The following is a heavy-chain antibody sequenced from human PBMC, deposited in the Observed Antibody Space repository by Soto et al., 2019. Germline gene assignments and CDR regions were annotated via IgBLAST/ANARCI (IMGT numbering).Heavy chain of an antibody. CDR1: GGTFSSYA. Sequence: GASVKVSCKASGGTFSSYAISWVRQAPGQGLEWMGGIIPICGTANYAQKFQGRVTITADESTSTAYMELSSLRSEDTAVYYCARDPSKRWLQSMGYGMDVWGQGTTVTSP. CDR2: IIPICGTA. CDR3: ARDPSKRWLQSMGYGMDV. D-gene: IGHD5-12*01. J-gene: IGHJ6*02. V-gene: IGHV1-69*13.